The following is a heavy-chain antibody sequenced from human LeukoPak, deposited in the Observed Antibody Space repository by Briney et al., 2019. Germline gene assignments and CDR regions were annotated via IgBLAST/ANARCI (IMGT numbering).Heavy chain of an antibody. CDR1: GGSFSGYY. CDR3: ARGVGGTFD. V-gene: IGHV4-34*01. D-gene: IGHD1-1*01. Sequence: SQTLSLTCAVYGGSFSGYYWSWIRQPPGKGLEWIGEINHSGSTNYNPSLKSRVTISVDTSKNQFSLKLSSVTAADTAVYYCARGVGGTFDWGQGTLVTVSS. J-gene: IGHJ4*02. CDR2: INHSGST.